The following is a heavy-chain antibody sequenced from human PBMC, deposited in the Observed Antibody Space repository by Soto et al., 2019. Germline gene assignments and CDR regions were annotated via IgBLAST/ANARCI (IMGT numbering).Heavy chain of an antibody. J-gene: IGHJ4*02. CDR1: GGSISSSSYY. CDR2: IYYSGST. D-gene: IGHD1-26*01. Sequence: QLQLQESGPGLVKPSETLSLTCTVSGGSISSSSYYWGWIRQPPGKGLEWIGSIYYSGSTYYNPSLKSRVTISVDTSKNQFSLKLSSVTAADTAVYYCARHTYFGSVEFDYWGQGTLVTVSS. V-gene: IGHV4-39*01. CDR3: ARHTYFGSVEFDY.